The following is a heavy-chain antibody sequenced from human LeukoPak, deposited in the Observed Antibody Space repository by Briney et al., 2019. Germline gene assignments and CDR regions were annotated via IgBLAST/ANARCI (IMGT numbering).Heavy chain of an antibody. CDR3: ARHGPLSSESYFDY. CDR1: GGSVSSYY. J-gene: IGHJ4*02. Sequence: SETLSLTCSVSGGSVSSYYWSWIRQSPGKGLEWIGYIHNSGRTNYNPSLKSRVTGFVDTSKNQVSLRLSSVTAADTALYYCARHGPLSSESYFDYWGQGALVTVSS. D-gene: IGHD3/OR15-3a*01. CDR2: IHNSGRT. V-gene: IGHV4-59*08.